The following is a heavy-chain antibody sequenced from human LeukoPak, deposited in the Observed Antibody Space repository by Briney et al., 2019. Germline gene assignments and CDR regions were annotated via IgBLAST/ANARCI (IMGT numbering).Heavy chain of an antibody. CDR1: GFTFSSYW. D-gene: IGHD2-15*01. J-gene: IGHJ3*02. CDR3: ARDCGGSCYHAFDI. V-gene: IGHV3-7*01. CDR2: IKQDGSEK. Sequence: GGSLRLSCAASGFTFSSYWMSWVRQAPGKGLEWVANIKQDGSEKYYVDSVKGRFTISRDNAKNSLYLQMNSLRAEDTAVYYCARDCGGSCYHAFDIWGQGTMVTVSS.